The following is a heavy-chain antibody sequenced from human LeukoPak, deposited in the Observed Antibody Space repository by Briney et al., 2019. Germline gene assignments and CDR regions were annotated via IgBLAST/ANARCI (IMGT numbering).Heavy chain of an antibody. CDR3: ARHIWRGDGIAVAGNYYYYGMDV. D-gene: IGHD6-19*01. CDR2: IYYSGGT. V-gene: IGHV4-59*08. J-gene: IGHJ6*02. CDR1: GGSFSGYY. Sequence: SETLSLTCAVYGGSFSGYYWSWIQQPPGKGLEWIGYIYYSGGTNYNPSLKSRVTISVDTSKNQFSLKLSSVTAADTAVYYCARHIWRGDGIAVAGNYYYYGMDVWGQGTTVTVSS.